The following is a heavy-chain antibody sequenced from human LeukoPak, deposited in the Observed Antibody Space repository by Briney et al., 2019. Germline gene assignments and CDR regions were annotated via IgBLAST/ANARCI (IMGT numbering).Heavy chain of an antibody. D-gene: IGHD3-3*01. J-gene: IGHJ5*02. Sequence: PSETLSLTCTVSGGSISSHYWSWIRQPPGKGLEWIGHIYYSGSTNYNPPLKSRVTISVDTSKNQFSLKLSSVTAADTAVYYCARGEAYDFWSGYYYNWFDHWGQGTLVTVSS. V-gene: IGHV4-59*11. CDR3: ARGEAYDFWSGYYYNWFDH. CDR1: GGSISSHY. CDR2: IYYSGST.